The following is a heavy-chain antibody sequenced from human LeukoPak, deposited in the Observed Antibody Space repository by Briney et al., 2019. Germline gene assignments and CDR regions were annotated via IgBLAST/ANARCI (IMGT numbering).Heavy chain of an antibody. CDR3: ARDGDCSSTSCYGVGWFDP. CDR1: GYTFTGYY. D-gene: IGHD2-2*03. J-gene: IGHJ5*02. CDR2: INPNSGGT. Sequence: ASVKVSCKASGYTFTGYYMHWVRQAPGQGLEWMGWINPNSGGTNYAQKFQGRVTMTRDTSISTAYMELSRLRSDDTAVYYCARDGDCSSTSCYGVGWFDPWGQGTLVTVSS. V-gene: IGHV1-2*02.